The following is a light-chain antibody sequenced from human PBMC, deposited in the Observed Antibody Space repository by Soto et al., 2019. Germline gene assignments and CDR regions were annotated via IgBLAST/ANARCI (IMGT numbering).Light chain of an antibody. Sequence: DIQMTQSPSTLSASVGDRVTITCRASQRISSWLAWYQQKPGKVPKLLIYDASSLGSGVPSRFSGSGSGTEFTLTISSLQPDDFATYFCQHYYTYSLTFGQGTRLEIK. CDR1: QRISSW. V-gene: IGKV1-5*01. J-gene: IGKJ5*01. CDR3: QHYYTYSLT. CDR2: DAS.